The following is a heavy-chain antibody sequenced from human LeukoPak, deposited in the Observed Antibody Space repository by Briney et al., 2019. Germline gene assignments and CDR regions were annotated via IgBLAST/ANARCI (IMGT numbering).Heavy chain of an antibody. Sequence: GGSLRLSCTASGLSLNNYAMSWVRQVPGKGLEWVSASSSSDDGKWYAESVRGRFTISRDTSKNTVYLQMNSLKTEDTAVYYCTTGPYPPPDYWGQGTLVTVSS. CDR3: TTGPYPPPDY. CDR2: SSSSDDGK. CDR1: GLSLNNYA. J-gene: IGHJ4*02. V-gene: IGHV3-23*01.